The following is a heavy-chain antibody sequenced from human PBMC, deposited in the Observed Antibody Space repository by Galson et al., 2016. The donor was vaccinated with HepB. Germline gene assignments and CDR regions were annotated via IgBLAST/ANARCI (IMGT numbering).Heavy chain of an antibody. D-gene: IGHD6-13*01. J-gene: IGHJ4*02. CDR1: GYKFTSYW. CDR2: IYPGDSDT. CDR3: ARHELHSNSWYMDS. V-gene: IGHV5-51*01. Sequence: QSGAEVKKPGESLKISCQGSGYKFTSYWIGWVRQVPGKGLEWMGTIYPGDSDTRYSPSFQGPVTISVDKSISTAYLQWSSLKASDSAMYYCARHELHSNSWYMDSWGQGTLVTVSP.